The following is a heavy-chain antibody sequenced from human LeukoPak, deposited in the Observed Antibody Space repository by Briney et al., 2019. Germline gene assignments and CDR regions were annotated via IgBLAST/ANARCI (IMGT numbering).Heavy chain of an antibody. J-gene: IGHJ5*02. CDR3: ANAAYGDYYP. V-gene: IGHV3-23*01. CDR1: GFTFTTFW. Sequence: GGSLRLSCATSGFTFTTFWMHWVRQAPGKGLEWVSAISGSGGSTYYADSVKGRFTISRDNSKNTLYLQMNSLRAEDTAVYYCANAAYGDYYPWGQGTLVTVSS. CDR2: ISGSGGST. D-gene: IGHD4-17*01.